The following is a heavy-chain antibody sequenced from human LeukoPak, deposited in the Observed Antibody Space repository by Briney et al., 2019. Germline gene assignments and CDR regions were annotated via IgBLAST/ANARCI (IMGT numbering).Heavy chain of an antibody. D-gene: IGHD3-22*01. V-gene: IGHV1-2*02. J-gene: IGHJ4*02. CDR1: GYTFTGYY. CDR2: INPNSGGT. CDR3: ARDPSYDYYDSSGSC. Sequence: GASVKVSCKASGYTFTGYYMHWVRQAPGQGLEWMGWINPNSGGTNYAQKFQGRVTMTRDTSISTAYMELSRLRSDDTAVYYCARDPSYDYYDSSGSCWGQGTLVTVSS.